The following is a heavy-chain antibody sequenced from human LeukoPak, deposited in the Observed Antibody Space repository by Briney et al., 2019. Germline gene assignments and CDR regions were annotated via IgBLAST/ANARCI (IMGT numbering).Heavy chain of an antibody. CDR1: GGSINNYY. J-gene: IGHJ5*02. D-gene: IGHD4-17*01. V-gene: IGHV4-4*07. CDR3: ARSDYGDYDLLTWFDP. CDR2: IYTSGST. Sequence: SETLSLTCIVSGGSINNYYWNWIRQPAGQGLEWIGRIYTSGSTNYNPSLKSRVTMSVDTSKNQFSLKLRSVTAADTAVYYCARSDYGDYDLLTWFDPWGQGTLVTVSS.